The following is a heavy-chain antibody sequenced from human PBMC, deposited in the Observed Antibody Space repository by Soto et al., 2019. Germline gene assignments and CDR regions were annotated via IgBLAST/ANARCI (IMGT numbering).Heavy chain of an antibody. J-gene: IGHJ4*02. D-gene: IGHD5-18*01. Sequence: SETLSLTCTVSGGSISSSSYYWGWIRQPPGKGLEWIGSIYYSGSTYYNPSLKSRVTISVDTSKNQFSLKLSSVTAADTAVYYCARQPLQSWIQLWSEFDYWGQGTLVTVSS. V-gene: IGHV4-39*01. CDR3: ARQPLQSWIQLWSEFDY. CDR2: IYYSGST. CDR1: GGSISSSSYY.